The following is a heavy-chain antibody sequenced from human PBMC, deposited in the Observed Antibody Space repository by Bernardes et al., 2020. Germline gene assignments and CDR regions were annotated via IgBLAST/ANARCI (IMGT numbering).Heavy chain of an antibody. Sequence: VGSLLLSCAASGFTFDDYGMSWVRQAPGQGLEWVSGINWNGGSTGYADSVKGRFTISRDNAKNSLYLQMNSLRAEDTALYHCARDPFRSGGSSRYPNWFDPWGQGTLVTVSS. V-gene: IGHV3-20*01. CDR1: GFTFDDYG. CDR2: INWNGGST. CDR3: ARDPFRSGGSSRYPNWFDP. J-gene: IGHJ5*02. D-gene: IGHD2-15*01.